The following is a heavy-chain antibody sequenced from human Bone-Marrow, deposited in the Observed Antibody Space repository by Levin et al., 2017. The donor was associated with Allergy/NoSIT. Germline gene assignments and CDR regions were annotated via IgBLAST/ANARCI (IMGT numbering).Heavy chain of an antibody. CDR1: GFAFNTYG. V-gene: IGHV3-33*01. Sequence: LSGGSLRLSCAASGFAFNTYGIHWVRQAPGKGLEWVALIWHDGKTKNYADSVKGRFTISRDNSKNSVSLEMDRLRAEDTAVYYCARDEWLSGGFVDVWGKGTTVNVSS. CDR2: IWHDGKTK. D-gene: IGHD3-3*01. CDR3: ARDEWLSGGFVDV. J-gene: IGHJ6*04.